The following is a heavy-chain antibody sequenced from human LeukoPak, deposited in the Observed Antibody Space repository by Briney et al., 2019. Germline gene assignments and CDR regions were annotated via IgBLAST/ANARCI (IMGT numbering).Heavy chain of an antibody. CDR2: INHSGST. CDR1: GGSFSGYY. J-gene: IGHJ6*03. CDR3: AREEVSTMIVVVITTYYYYYSMDV. D-gene: IGHD3-22*01. Sequence: SETLSLTCAVYGGSFSGYYWCWIRQPPGKGLEWIGEINHSGSTNYNPSLKSRVTISVDTSKNQFSLKLRSVTAADTAVYFCAREEVSTMIVVVITTYYYYYSMDVWGKGTTVTVSS. V-gene: IGHV4-34*01.